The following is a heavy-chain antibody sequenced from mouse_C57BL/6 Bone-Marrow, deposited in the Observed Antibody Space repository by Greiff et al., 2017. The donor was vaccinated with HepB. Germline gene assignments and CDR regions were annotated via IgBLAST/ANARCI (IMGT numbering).Heavy chain of an antibody. J-gene: IGHJ1*03. CDR3: ARGTTVVAWYVDV. Sequence: QVQLQQPGAELVMPGASVKLSCKASGYTFTSYWMHWVKQRPGQGLEWIGEIDPSDSYTNYNQKFKGKSTLTVDKSSSTAYMQLSSLTSEDSAVYYCARGTTVVAWYVDVWGTGTTVTVSS. D-gene: IGHD1-1*01. CDR1: GYTFTSYW. CDR2: IDPSDSYT. V-gene: IGHV1-69*01.